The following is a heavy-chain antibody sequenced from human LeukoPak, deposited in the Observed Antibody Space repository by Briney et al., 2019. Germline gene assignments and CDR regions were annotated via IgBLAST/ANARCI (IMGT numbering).Heavy chain of an antibody. D-gene: IGHD3-10*01. V-gene: IGHV4-31*03. J-gene: IGHJ4*02. CDR2: IYYSGST. CDR1: GGSISSGGYY. CDR3: ARGGSYGSETQTDY. Sequence: SETLSLTCTVSGGSISSGGYYWSWIRQHPGKGLEWIGYIYYSGSTYYNPSLKSRVTISVDTSKNQFSLKLSSVTAADTAVYYCARGGSYGSETQTDYWGQGTLVTVSS.